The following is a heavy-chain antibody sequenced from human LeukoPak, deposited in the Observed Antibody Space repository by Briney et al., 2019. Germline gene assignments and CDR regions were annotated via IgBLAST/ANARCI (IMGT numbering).Heavy chain of an antibody. CDR2: ISSSGTTI. Sequence: GGSLRLSCTASGFTFSSYEMNWVRQAPGKGLEWVSYISSSGTTIYYADSVKGRFTISRDNAKNSLYLQMNSLRAEDTADYYCARRTDGYTSNWGQRTLVTVSS. V-gene: IGHV3-48*03. D-gene: IGHD5-24*01. J-gene: IGHJ4*02. CDR3: ARRTDGYTSN. CDR1: GFTFSSYE.